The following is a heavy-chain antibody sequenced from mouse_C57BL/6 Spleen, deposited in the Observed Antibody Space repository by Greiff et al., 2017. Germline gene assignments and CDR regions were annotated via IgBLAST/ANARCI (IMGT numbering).Heavy chain of an antibody. CDR3: AIYMDGSRRAMDY. CDR1: GFTFTDYY. V-gene: IGHV7-3*01. D-gene: IGHD1-1*01. CDR2: IRNKANGYTT. Sequence: DVQLVESGGGLVQPGGSLSLSCAASGFTFTDYYMSWVRQPPGKALEWLGFIRNKANGYTTEYSASVKGRFTISRDNSQSILYLQMNALRAEDSATYYCAIYMDGSRRAMDYWGQGTSVTVSS. J-gene: IGHJ4*01.